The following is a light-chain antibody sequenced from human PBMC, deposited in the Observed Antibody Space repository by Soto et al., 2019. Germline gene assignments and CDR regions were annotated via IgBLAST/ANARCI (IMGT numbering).Light chain of an antibody. J-gene: IGKJ1*01. Sequence: EIVLTQSPGTLSLSSVEIVSRSVMASQSIANSLAWYQQKPGQAPRLLIFGASNRATGIPDRFSGSGSGADFTLTISRLEPEDFAVYHCQQYGSSPRTFGQGTKVDIK. CDR3: QQYGSSPRT. CDR1: QSIANS. V-gene: IGKV3-20*01. CDR2: GAS.